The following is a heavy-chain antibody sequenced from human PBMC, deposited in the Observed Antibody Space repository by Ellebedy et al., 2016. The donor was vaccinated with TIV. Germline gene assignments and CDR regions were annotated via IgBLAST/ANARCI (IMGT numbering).Heavy chain of an antibody. J-gene: IGHJ4*02. CDR1: GFTFSQYG. Sequence: GESLKISCEVSGFTFSQYGMSWVRQAPGKGLELVAFILFDGSEENYADSVKGRFTISRDNSKNTVHLQMNSLRVEDTAVYFCAREDYGDSLSYYLDHWGQGALVIVSS. D-gene: IGHD4-17*01. V-gene: IGHV3-33*08. CDR2: ILFDGSEE. CDR3: AREDYGDSLSYYLDH.